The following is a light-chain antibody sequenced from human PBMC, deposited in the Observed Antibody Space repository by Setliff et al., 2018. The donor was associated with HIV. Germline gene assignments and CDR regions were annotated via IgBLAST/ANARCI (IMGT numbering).Light chain of an antibody. V-gene: IGLV2-23*02. CDR2: EVN. CDR1: TSDIGSYNR. J-gene: IGLJ1*01. Sequence: QSVLAQPPSVSGSPGQSIIISCTGTTSDIGSYNRVSWYQQRPGTAPKLIIYEVNKRPSGVSNRFSGSKSGTTASLAISGLQADDEADYYCCSYASSNIFVVFGTGTKVTVL. CDR3: CSYASSNIFVV.